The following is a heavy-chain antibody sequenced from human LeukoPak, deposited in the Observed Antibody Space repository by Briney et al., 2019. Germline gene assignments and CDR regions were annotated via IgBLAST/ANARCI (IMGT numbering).Heavy chain of an antibody. D-gene: IGHD3-22*01. CDR2: SGSSGTTI. CDR3: ARVPKSHYYDSSGYYYDF. J-gene: IGHJ4*02. CDR1: GFSFSDYY. Sequence: GGSPRLSCAASGFSFSDYYMSWIRQAPGKGLEGVSYSGSSGTTIYYADSVKGRFTISRDNAKNSLYLQMNSLRAEDTAVYYCARVPKSHYYDSSGYYYDFWGQGTLVTVSS. V-gene: IGHV3-11*01.